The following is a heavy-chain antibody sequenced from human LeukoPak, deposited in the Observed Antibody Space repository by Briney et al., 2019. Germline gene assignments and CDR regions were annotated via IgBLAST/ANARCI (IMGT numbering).Heavy chain of an antibody. CDR1: GGSISSGSYY. Sequence: SETLSLTRTVSGGSISSGSYYWGWIRQPPGKGLEWIGSIYYSGSTYYNPSLKSRVTISVDTSKNQFSLKLSSVTAADTAVYYCARDVYYYDSSGYYSYFDYWGQGTLVTVSS. D-gene: IGHD3-22*01. V-gene: IGHV4-39*07. CDR2: IYYSGST. CDR3: ARDVYYYDSSGYYSYFDY. J-gene: IGHJ4*02.